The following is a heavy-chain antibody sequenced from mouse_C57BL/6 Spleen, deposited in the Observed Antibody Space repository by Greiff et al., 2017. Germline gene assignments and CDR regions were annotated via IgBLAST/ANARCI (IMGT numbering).Heavy chain of an antibody. D-gene: IGHD1-1*01. CDR3: ARGGTTVVEYFDY. CDR1: GYAFSSSW. V-gene: IGHV1-82*01. Sequence: QVQLQQSGPELVKPGASVKISCKASGYAFSSSWMNWVKQRPGKGLEWIGRIYPGDGDTNYNGKFKGKATLTADKSSSTAYMQLSSLTSEDSAVYFRARGGTTVVEYFDYWGQGTTLTVSS. J-gene: IGHJ2*01. CDR2: IYPGDGDT.